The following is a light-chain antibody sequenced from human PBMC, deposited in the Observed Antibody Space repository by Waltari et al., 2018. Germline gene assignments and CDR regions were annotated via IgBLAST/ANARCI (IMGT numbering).Light chain of an antibody. J-gene: IGLJ1*01. CDR1: SSNIGAGYD. CDR3: QSYDSSLSVV. CDR2: GNI. Sequence: QSVLTQPPSVSGAPGQRVTISCTGSSSNIGAGYDVHWYQQLPGTAPKPLIFGNINRPSGVPDRFSGSKSGTSASLAITGLQAEDEADYYCQSYDSSLSVVFGTGTKVTVL. V-gene: IGLV1-40*01.